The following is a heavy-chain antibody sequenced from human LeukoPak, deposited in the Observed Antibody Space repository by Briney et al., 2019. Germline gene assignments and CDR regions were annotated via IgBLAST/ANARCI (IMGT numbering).Heavy chain of an antibody. J-gene: IGHJ3*02. CDR3: ARGARYYYDSSGYYYGSDDAFDI. V-gene: IGHV4-59*01. D-gene: IGHD3-22*01. CDR2: IYYSGST. CDR1: GGSISSYY. Sequence: PSETLSLTCTVSGGSISSYYWSWIRQPPGKGLEWIGYIYYSGSTNYNPSLKSRVTISVDTSKNQFSLKLSSVTAADTAVYYCARGARYYYDSSGYYYGSDDAFDIWGQGTMVTVSS.